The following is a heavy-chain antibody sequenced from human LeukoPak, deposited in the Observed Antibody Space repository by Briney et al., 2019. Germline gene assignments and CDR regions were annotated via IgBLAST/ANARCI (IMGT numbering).Heavy chain of an antibody. CDR2: AHYSGPT. CDR3: ARYYDILRF. V-gene: IGHV4-39*01. J-gene: IGHJ4*02. Sequence: SETLSLTCTVSGYSVSSYSDYWAWIRQPPGKGLEWVGSAHYSGPTYYNPSLKSRITISVDTSKNQFSLNLTSVTAADTAVYFCARYYDILRFWGQGTLVTVSA. D-gene: IGHD3-9*01. CDR1: GYSVSSYSDY.